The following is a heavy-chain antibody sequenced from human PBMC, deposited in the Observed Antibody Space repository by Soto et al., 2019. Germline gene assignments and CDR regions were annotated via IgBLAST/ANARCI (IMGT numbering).Heavy chain of an antibody. CDR3: ARKIAAAGTTYYYYGMDV. V-gene: IGHV4-34*01. CDR1: GGSFSGYC. Sequence: QVQLQQWGAGLLKPSETLSLTCAVYGGSFSGYCWSWIRQPPGKGLEWIGEINHSGSTNYNPSLKSRVTISVDTSKNQFSLKLSSVTAADTAVYYCARKIAAAGTTYYYYGMDVWGQGTTVTVSS. D-gene: IGHD6-13*01. J-gene: IGHJ6*02. CDR2: INHSGST.